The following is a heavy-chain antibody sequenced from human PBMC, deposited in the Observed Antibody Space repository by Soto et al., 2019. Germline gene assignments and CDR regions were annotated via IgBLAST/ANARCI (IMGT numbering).Heavy chain of an antibody. Sequence: GGSLRLSCAASGFTFSSYSMNWVRQAPGKGLEWVSSISSSSSYIYYADSVKGRFTISRDNAKNSLYLQMNSLRAEDTAVYYCARLSGDHSAFFSYGMDAWGQGTTVTVSS. J-gene: IGHJ6*02. V-gene: IGHV3-21*01. CDR2: ISSSSSYI. CDR3: ARLSGDHSAFFSYGMDA. CDR1: GFTFSSYS. D-gene: IGHD2-21*01.